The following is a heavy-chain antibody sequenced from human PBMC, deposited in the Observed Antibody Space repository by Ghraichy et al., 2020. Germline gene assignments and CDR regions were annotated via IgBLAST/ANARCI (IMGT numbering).Heavy chain of an antibody. D-gene: IGHD5-12*01. CDR3: AIWGSRYGGYGLDY. CDR2: IIPIFGTA. Sequence: SVKVSCKASGGTFSSYAISWVRQAPGQGLEWMGGIIPIFGTANYAQKFQGRVTITADESTSTAYMELSSLRSEDTAVYYCAIWGSRYGGYGLDYWGQGTLVTVSS. CDR1: GGTFSSYA. V-gene: IGHV1-69*13. J-gene: IGHJ4*02.